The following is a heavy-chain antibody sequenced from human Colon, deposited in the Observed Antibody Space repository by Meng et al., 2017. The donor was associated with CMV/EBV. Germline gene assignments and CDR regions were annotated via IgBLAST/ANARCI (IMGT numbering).Heavy chain of an antibody. D-gene: IGHD2-21*01. CDR2: VSSLSNDI. CDR3: ARGCVTPCGGLSL. V-gene: IGHV3-21*01. CDR1: GFTFSSST. J-gene: IGHJ4*02. Sequence: GGSLRLSCEASGFTFSSSTMNWVRQAPGKGLEWVASVSSLSNDIYYADTVKGRFTISRDNAKKSLYLEMNGLGAEDTAVYFCARGCVTPCGGLSLWGQGTLVTVSS.